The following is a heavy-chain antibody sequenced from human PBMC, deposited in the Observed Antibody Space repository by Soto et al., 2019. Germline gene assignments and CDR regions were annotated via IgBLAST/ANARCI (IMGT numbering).Heavy chain of an antibody. CDR1: GGSFSGYY. V-gene: IGHV4-34*01. J-gene: IGHJ4*02. CDR3: ARRHPATTPLGY. D-gene: IGHD1-1*01. CDR2: INHSGST. Sequence: PSETLSLTCAVYGGSFSGYYWSWIRQPPGKGLEWIGEINHSGSTNYNPSLKSRVTISVDTSKNQFSLKLSSVTAADTAVYYCARRHPATTPLGYWGQGTLVTVSS.